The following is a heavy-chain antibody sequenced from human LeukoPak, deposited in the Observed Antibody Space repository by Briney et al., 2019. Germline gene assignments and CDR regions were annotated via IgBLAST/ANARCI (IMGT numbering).Heavy chain of an antibody. Sequence: GRSLRLSCAASAFTFSSYSMNCVRQAPGNGLEWVSSISSSSSYIYYADSVKGRFTISRDNAKNSLYLQMNSLRAEDTAVYCCARAWPLPDVWGQGTTVTVSS. CDR1: AFTFSSYS. J-gene: IGHJ6*02. V-gene: IGHV3-21*01. CDR2: ISSSSSYI. CDR3: ARAWPLPDV.